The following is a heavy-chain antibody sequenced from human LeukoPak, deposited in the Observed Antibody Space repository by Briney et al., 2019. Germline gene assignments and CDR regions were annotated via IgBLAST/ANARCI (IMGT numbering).Heavy chain of an antibody. CDR2: IYYSGST. Sequence: TASETLSLTCTVSGGSISSSSYYWGWIRQPPGKGLEWIGSIYYSGSTYYNPSLKSRVTISVDTSKNQFSLKLSSVTAADTAVYYCARQPLLDSKYAFDIWGQGTMVTVSS. V-gene: IGHV4-39*01. J-gene: IGHJ3*02. CDR1: GGSISSSSYY. CDR3: ARQPLLDSKYAFDI. D-gene: IGHD2-2*03.